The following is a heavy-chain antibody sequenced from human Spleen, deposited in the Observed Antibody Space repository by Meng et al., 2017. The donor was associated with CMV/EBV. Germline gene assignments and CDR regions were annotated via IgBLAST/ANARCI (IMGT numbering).Heavy chain of an antibody. CDR1: GFSFSKYW. J-gene: IGHJ3*02. Sequence: GGSLRLSCAASGFSFSKYWMHWVRQVPGKGLVWVSRTNEDGTITNYADSVKGRFTISRDNAKNTLYLQMNSLRAEDTALYYFAKESAVTGAFDIWGQGTMVTVSS. CDR3: AKESAVTGAFDI. V-gene: IGHV3-74*01. D-gene: IGHD4-11*01. CDR2: TNEDGTIT.